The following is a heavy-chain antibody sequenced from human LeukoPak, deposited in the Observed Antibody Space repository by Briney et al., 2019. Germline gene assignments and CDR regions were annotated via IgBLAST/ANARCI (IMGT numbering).Heavy chain of an antibody. Sequence: KTSGSLSLTCTVSGGSISSYYWSWIRQPPGKGLEWIGYIYYSGSTNYYPSLKSRVTISVDTSKNQFSLKLSSVTAADTAGYYCARGGRGSGFEYFQHWGQGTLVTVSS. CDR1: GGSISSYY. CDR3: ARGGRGSGFEYFQH. V-gene: IGHV4-59*01. J-gene: IGHJ1*01. D-gene: IGHD6-19*01. CDR2: IYYSGST.